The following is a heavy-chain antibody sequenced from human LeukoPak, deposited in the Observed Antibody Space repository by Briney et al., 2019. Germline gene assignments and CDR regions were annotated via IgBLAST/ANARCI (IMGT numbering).Heavy chain of an antibody. J-gene: IGHJ4*02. CDR1: GFTFSSYS. V-gene: IGHV3-23*01. CDR3: AKGGKDYYDSSGYPYYFDY. Sequence: GGSLRLSCAASGFTFSSYSMSWVRQAPGKGLEWVSAISGSGGSTYYADSVKGRFTISRDNSKNTLYLQMNSLRAEDTAVYYCAKGGKDYYDSSGYPYYFDYWGQGTLVTVSS. D-gene: IGHD3-22*01. CDR2: ISGSGGST.